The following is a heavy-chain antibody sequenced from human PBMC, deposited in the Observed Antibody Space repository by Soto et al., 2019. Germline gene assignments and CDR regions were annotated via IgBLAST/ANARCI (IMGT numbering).Heavy chain of an antibody. D-gene: IGHD3-16*01. CDR1: GGSISSGSYS. J-gene: IGHJ4*02. CDR2: FYYTENT. Sequence: SETLSLTCSVSGGSISSGSYSWGWIRQPPGKGLEWIGTFYYTENTYYNPSLKSRVTISVDTSKNQFSLKLGSVTAADTAVYYCARHRPQGDRIPKGFDYSGTGTLVTVSS. CDR3: ARHRPQGDRIPKGFDY. V-gene: IGHV4-39*01.